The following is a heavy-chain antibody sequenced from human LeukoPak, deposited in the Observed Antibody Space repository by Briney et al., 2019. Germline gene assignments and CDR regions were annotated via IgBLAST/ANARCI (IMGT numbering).Heavy chain of an antibody. CDR2: ISSSSSYI. D-gene: IGHD2-8*02. J-gene: IGHJ4*02. CDR3: ARGHRGTGAFDY. V-gene: IGHV3-21*01. Sequence: PGGSLRLSCAASGFTFSSYSMNWVRQAPGKGLEWVSSISSSSSYIYYADSVKGRFTISRDNAKNSLYLQMNSLRAEDTAVYYCARGHRGTGAFDYWGQGTLVTVSS. CDR1: GFTFSSYS.